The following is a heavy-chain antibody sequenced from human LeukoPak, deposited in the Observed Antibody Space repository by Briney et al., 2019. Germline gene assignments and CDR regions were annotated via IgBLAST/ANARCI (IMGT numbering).Heavy chain of an antibody. CDR1: GYTFTGYY. J-gene: IGHJ5*02. CDR2: INPNSGGT. Sequence: ASVKVSCKASGYTFTGYYMHWVRQAPGQGLEWMGWINPNSGGTNYAQKFQGRVTMTRDTSISTAYMELSRPRSDDTAVYYCARGPNYYGGKVYNWFDPWGQGTLVTVSS. V-gene: IGHV1-2*02. CDR3: ARGPNYYGGKVYNWFDP. D-gene: IGHD4-17*01.